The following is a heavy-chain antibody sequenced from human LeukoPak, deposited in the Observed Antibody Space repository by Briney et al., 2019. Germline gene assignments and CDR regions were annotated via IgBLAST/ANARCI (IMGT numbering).Heavy chain of an antibody. V-gene: IGHV4-39*01. J-gene: IGHJ4*02. Sequence: GSLRLSCAASGFTFSTYCMHWIRQPPGEGLQWIGSIYYSGNTYYNSSLKSRVTISVDTSTSQFSLRLSSVTAADTAVYYCARQPALTHSHFDYWGQGTLVTVSS. CDR3: ARQPALTHSHFDY. CDR1: GFTFSTYC. CDR2: IYYSGNT.